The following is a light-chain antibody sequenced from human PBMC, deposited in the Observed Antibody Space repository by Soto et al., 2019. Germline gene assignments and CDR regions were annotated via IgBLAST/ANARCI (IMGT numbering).Light chain of an antibody. V-gene: IGLV2-23*01. Sequence: QSALTQPASVSGSPGQSITISCTGTSSDVGSYNLVSWYQQHPGKAPKLMIYEGSKRPSGVSNRFSGSKSGNMASLTISGLQAEDEADYYCCSYASSRSLVFGGGTKLTV. CDR2: EGS. CDR1: SSDVGSYNL. CDR3: CSYASSRSLV. J-gene: IGLJ2*01.